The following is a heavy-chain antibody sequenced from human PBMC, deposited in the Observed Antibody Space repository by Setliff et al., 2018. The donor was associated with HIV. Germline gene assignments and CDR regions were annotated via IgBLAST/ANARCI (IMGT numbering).Heavy chain of an antibody. CDR3: ARTPGTHYYDRSANFHYFDY. Sequence: SETLSLTCTVSGGSVSSSSYFWGWIRQPPGTGLEWIGNIYYSGTTFYNPSLKSRVSISVDTSTDHSSLKLSSVTAADTAVYYCARTPGTHYYDRSANFHYFDYWGQGALVTVSS. J-gene: IGHJ4*02. D-gene: IGHD3-22*01. CDR1: GGSVSSSSYF. CDR2: IYYSGTT. V-gene: IGHV4-39*02.